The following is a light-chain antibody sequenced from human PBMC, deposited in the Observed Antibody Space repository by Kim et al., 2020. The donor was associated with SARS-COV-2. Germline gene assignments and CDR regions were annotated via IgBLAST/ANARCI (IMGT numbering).Light chain of an antibody. J-gene: IGKJ2*01. V-gene: IGKV3-15*01. Sequence: VFPGERATPSCRASQNIGGALAVSQQKPGQAPRLLIYDASTRATGVPARFSGSRSGTEFILTVSSLQPDDFAVYYCQQYDNWPPNTFGQGTKLEIK. CDR3: QQYDNWPPNT. CDR1: QNIGGA. CDR2: DAS.